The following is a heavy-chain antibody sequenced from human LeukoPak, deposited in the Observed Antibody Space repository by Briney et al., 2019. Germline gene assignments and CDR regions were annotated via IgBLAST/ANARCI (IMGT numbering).Heavy chain of an antibody. J-gene: IGHJ3*02. CDR2: ISGSGGRT. CDR3: AKDLGYYYDSSGYYYPLDAFDI. CDR1: GFTFSSYG. V-gene: IGHV3-23*01. Sequence: GGSLRLSCAASGFTFSSYGMSWVRQAPGKGLEWVSAISGSGGRTYYADSVKGRFTISRDNSKNTLYLQMNSLRAEDTAVYYCAKDLGYYYDSSGYYYPLDAFDIWGQGTMVTVSS. D-gene: IGHD3-22*01.